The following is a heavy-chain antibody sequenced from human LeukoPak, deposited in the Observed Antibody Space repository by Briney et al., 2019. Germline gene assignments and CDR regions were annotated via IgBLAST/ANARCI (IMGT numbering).Heavy chain of an antibody. V-gene: IGHV5-51*01. D-gene: IGHD3-10*01. J-gene: IGHJ4*02. Sequence: GESLKISCKGSGYIFTTYWIGWVRQMPGKGLEWMGIIYPGDSDTRYSPSFQGQVTISADTSISTAYLQWSSLKASDTAMYYCARRSFGEFELRLDYWGQGTLVTVSS. CDR2: IYPGDSDT. CDR3: ARRSFGEFELRLDY. CDR1: GYIFTTYW.